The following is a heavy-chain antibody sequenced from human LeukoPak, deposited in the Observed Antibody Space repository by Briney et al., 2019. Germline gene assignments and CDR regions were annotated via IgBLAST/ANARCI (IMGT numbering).Heavy chain of an antibody. J-gene: IGHJ4*02. CDR1: GFIFSNYG. Sequence: GGSLSLSCTASGFIFSNYGMHWVRQAPGKGLEWVSGINWNGGSTGYADSVKGRFTISRDNAKNSLYLQMNSLRAEDTALYYCARDRYYDSSGYYYPLGYWGQGTLVTVSS. CDR2: INWNGGST. D-gene: IGHD3-22*01. V-gene: IGHV3-20*04. CDR3: ARDRYYDSSGYYYPLGY.